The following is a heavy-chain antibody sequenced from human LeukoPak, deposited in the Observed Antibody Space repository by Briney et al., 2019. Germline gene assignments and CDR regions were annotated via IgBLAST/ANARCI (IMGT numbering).Heavy chain of an antibody. J-gene: IGHJ4*02. V-gene: IGHV3-11*04. CDR2: ISSSGSTI. Sequence: PGGSLRLSCAASGFTFSDYYMSWIRQAPGKGLEWVSYISSSGSTIYYADSVKGRFTISRDNAKNSLYLQTNSLRAEDTAVYYCARDTNVDIVATIGYTSYWGQGTLVTVSS. CDR3: ARDTNVDIVATIGYTSY. D-gene: IGHD5-12*01. CDR1: GFTFSDYY.